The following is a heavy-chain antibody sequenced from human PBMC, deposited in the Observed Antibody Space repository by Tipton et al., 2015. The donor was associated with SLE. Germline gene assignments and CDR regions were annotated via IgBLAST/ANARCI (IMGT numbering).Heavy chain of an antibody. CDR3: AKDTRTVTTSLAYYYGMDV. CDR2: IITIFGTA. D-gene: IGHD4-17*01. Sequence: QLVQSGPEVKKPGASVKVSCKASGGTFSSYAISWVRQAPGQGLEWMGGIITIFGTANYAQKFQGRVTITTDESTSTAYMGLSSLRAEDTAVYYCAKDTRTVTTSLAYYYGMDVWGQGTTVTVSS. V-gene: IGHV1-69*05. CDR1: GGTFSSYA. J-gene: IGHJ6*02.